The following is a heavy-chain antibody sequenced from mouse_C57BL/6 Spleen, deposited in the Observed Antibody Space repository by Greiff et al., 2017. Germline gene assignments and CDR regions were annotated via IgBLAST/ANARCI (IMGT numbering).Heavy chain of an antibody. CDR1: GFSLTSYG. J-gene: IGHJ1*03. CDR3: AKNGEQWYFEV. V-gene: IGHV2-5*01. Sequence: QVQLQQSGPGLVQPSQSLSITCTVSGFSLTSYGVHWVRQSPGKGLEWLGVIWRGGSTDYNAAFMCRLSITKDNSKSQVFFKMNSLQADDTAIYYCAKNGEQWYFEVWGTGTTVTVSS. CDR2: IWRGGST.